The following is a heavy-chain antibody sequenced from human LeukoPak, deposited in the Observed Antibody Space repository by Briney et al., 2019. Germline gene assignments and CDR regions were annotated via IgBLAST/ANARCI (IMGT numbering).Heavy chain of an antibody. Sequence: SVKVSCKASGGTFSSYAISWVRQAPGQGLEWMGGIIPIFGTANYAQRFQGRVTITADESTSTAYMELSSLRSEDAAVYYCAVITGTRFDYWGQGTLVTVSS. J-gene: IGHJ4*02. D-gene: IGHD1-20*01. CDR2: IIPIFGTA. CDR3: AVITGTRFDY. CDR1: GGTFSSYA. V-gene: IGHV1-69*13.